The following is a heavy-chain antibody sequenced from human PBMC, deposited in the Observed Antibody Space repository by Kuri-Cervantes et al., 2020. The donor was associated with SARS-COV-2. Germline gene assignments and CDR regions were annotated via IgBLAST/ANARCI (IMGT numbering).Heavy chain of an antibody. CDR1: GGSIGSYY. V-gene: IGHV4-59*01. J-gene: IGHJ4*02. CDR3: ARGEVEVRGVSLFDY. CDR2: IYYSGST. D-gene: IGHD3-10*01. Sequence: GSLRLSCTVSGGSIGSYYWSWIRQPPGKGLEWIGYIYYSGSTNYNPSLKSRVTISVDTSKNQFSLKLSSVTAADTAVYYCARGEVEVRGVSLFDYWGQGTLVTVSS.